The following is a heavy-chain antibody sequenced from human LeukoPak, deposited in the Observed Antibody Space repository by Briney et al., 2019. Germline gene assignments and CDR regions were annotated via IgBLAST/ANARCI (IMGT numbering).Heavy chain of an antibody. J-gene: IGHJ4*02. V-gene: IGHV3-7*01. CDR1: GFTFSSYW. D-gene: IGHD2-2*01. Sequence: GGSLRLSCAASGFTFSSYWMSWVRQAPGKGLEWVANINANGGETYYVDSVKGRITISRDNAKNSLYLQMNSLRAEDTAVYYCARAGSRGSADYGGQGTLVTVS. CDR2: INANGGET. CDR3: ARAGSRGSADY.